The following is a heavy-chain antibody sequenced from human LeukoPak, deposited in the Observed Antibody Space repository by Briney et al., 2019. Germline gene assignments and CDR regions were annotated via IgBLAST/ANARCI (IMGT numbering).Heavy chain of an antibody. CDR1: GFTFSNYW. V-gene: IGHV3-7*01. CDR3: ARDTLAVVAVYDY. D-gene: IGHD2-15*01. CDR2: IKQDGSEK. Sequence: PGGSLRLSCAASGFTFSNYWMSWVRQAPGKGLEWVGNIKQDGSEKYYVDSVKGRFTISRDNAKNSLYLQMNSLRVEDTAIYYCARDTLAVVAVYDYWGQGTLVTVSS. J-gene: IGHJ4*02.